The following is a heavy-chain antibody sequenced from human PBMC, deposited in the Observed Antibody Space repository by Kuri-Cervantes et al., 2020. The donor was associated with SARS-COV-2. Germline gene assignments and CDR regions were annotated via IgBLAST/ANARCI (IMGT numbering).Heavy chain of an antibody. J-gene: IGHJ4*02. Sequence: GESLKISCAASGFTFDDYTMHWVRQAPGKGLEWVSLISWDGGSTYYADSVKGRFTISRDNSKNTLYLQMNSLRAEDTAVYYCAKALDYGGNSYFDYWGQGTLVTVSS. CDR2: ISWDGGST. CDR3: AKALDYGGNSYFDY. V-gene: IGHV3-43*01. D-gene: IGHD4-23*01. CDR1: GFTFDDYT.